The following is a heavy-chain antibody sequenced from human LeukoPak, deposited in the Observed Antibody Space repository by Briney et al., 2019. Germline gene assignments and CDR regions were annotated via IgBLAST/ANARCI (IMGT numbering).Heavy chain of an antibody. D-gene: IGHD3/OR15-3a*01. V-gene: IGHV3-7*01. J-gene: IGHJ4*02. Sequence: PGGSLRLSCVVSGFTFNKSWMNWVRQAPGKGLQWVANMDPSGSQKRYVDSMRGRFTISKDSPGTSLYLDMHSLRAEDTAIYYCAIWTSGNYWGQGTLVTVSS. CDR3: AIWTSGNY. CDR1: GFTFNKSW. CDR2: MDPSGSQK.